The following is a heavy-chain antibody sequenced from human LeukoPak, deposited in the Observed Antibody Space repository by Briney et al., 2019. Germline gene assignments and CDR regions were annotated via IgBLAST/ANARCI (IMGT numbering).Heavy chain of an antibody. CDR1: DDSISGSRYY. V-gene: IGHV4-39*07. J-gene: IGHJ4*02. CDR2: VFYSGST. D-gene: IGHD6-6*01. Sequence: PSETLSLTSTVSDDSISGSRYYWGWIRLPPGTGLEWIGSVFYSGSTYYNPSLKSRVAISLDTSKSQFSLRLSSVTAADTAVYYCARGVSYSSSHFDYWGQGTRVTVSS. CDR3: ARGVSYSSSHFDY.